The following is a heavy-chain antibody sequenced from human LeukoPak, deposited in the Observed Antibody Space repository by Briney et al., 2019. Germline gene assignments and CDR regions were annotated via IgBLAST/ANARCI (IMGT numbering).Heavy chain of an antibody. J-gene: IGHJ5*02. V-gene: IGHV3-74*01. CDR3: ARAYGSGRGNWFDP. CDR1: GFTFSSYW. Sequence: PGGSLRLSCAASGFTFSSYWMHWVRQAPGKGLVWVSRINSDGSSTSYADSVKGRFTISRDNAKNTLYLQMNSLRAEDTAVYYCARAYGSGRGNWFDPWGQGTLVTVSS. CDR2: INSDGSST. D-gene: IGHD3-10*01.